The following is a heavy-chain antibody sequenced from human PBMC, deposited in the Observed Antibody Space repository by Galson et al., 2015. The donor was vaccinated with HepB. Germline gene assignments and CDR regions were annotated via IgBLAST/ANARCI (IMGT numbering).Heavy chain of an antibody. D-gene: IGHD5-24*01. V-gene: IGHV1-69*02. CDR1: GGTFSVYT. CDR3: AKEGDGYNADF. CDR2: TIPYLDIA. Sequence: SVKVSCKAPGGTFSVYTISWVRQAPGQGLEWMGRTIPYLDIANGAQKLQDRVTITADKSTTTAYLEVTGLRSEDTAVYYCAKEGDGYNADFWGQGTLVTVSS. J-gene: IGHJ4*02.